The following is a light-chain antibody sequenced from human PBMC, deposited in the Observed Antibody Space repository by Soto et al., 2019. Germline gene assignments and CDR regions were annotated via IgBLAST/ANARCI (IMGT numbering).Light chain of an antibody. CDR3: QQYCSSPRT. CDR2: GAS. V-gene: IGKV3-20*01. CDR1: QSISSNY. Sequence: EIVLTQSPGTLSMSPGERATLSCRASQSISSNYLAWYQQKPGQAPRLLIYGASSRATGIPDRFSGSGSGTDFTLTISRLEAEDFAVYYCQQYCSSPRTFGKGTKVEFK. J-gene: IGKJ1*01.